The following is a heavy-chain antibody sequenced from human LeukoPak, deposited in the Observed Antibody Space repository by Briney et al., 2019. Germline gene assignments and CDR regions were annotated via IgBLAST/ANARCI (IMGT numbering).Heavy chain of an antibody. J-gene: IGHJ4*02. CDR2: ISWNSGSI. D-gene: IGHD3-16*01. V-gene: IGHV3-9*01. Sequence: GGSLRLSCAASGFTFSSYAMSWVRQAPGKGLEWVSDISWNSGSIGYADSVKGRFTISRDNAKNSLYLQMNSLRAEDTALYYCADLYDYWGQGTLVTVSS. CDR3: ADLYDY. CDR1: GFTFSSYA.